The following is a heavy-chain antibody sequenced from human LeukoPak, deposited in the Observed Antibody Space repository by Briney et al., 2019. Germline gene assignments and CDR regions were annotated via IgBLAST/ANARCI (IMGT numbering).Heavy chain of an antibody. CDR2: IKQDGSEK. V-gene: IGHV3-7*01. CDR3: ANLDFWSGYHLYY. J-gene: IGHJ4*02. Sequence: PGGSLRLSCAASGFTFSSYWMSWVRQAPGKGLKWVANIKQDGSEKYYVDSVKGRFTISRDNAKNSLYLQMNSMRAEDTAVYYCANLDFWSGYHLYYWGQGTLVTVSS. CDR1: GFTFSSYW. D-gene: IGHD3-3*01.